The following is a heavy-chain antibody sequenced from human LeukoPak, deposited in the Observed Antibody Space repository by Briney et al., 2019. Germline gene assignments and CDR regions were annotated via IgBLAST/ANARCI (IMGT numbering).Heavy chain of an antibody. J-gene: IGHJ4*02. CDR3: AKDSGVPAAARYLDY. CDR1: GFTFSSYG. V-gene: IGHV3-30*02. D-gene: IGHD2-2*01. Sequence: GGSLRLSCAASGFTFSSYGMHWVRQAPGKGLEWVAFIRYDGSNKYYADSVKGRFTISRDNSKNTLYLQMNSLRAEDTAVYYCAKDSGVPAAARYLDYWGQGTLVTVSS. CDR2: IRYDGSNK.